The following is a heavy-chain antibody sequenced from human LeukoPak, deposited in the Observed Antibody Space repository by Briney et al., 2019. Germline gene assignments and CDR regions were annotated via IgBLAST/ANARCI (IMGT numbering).Heavy chain of an antibody. CDR3: AKDQTIAGVNFFDF. Sequence: ISGSGSVTYYADSVKGRFTISRDNSKSTLYLQMNSLRAEDTAIYYCAKDQTIAGVNFFDFWGQGTLVTVSS. D-gene: IGHD1-26*01. V-gene: IGHV3-23*01. J-gene: IGHJ4*02. CDR2: ISGSGSVT.